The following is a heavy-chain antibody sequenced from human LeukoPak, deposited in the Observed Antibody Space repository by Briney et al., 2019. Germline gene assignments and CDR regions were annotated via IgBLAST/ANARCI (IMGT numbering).Heavy chain of an antibody. D-gene: IGHD5-24*01. CDR3: ARDGGWLQLEYYFDY. Sequence: GGSLRLSCAASGFTFSTFAMTWVRQAPGMGLEWVSYVSDTGADTYYADSVRGRFTISRDNSKNTLYLQMNSLRAEDTAVYYCARDGGWLQLEYYFDYWGQGTLVTVSS. J-gene: IGHJ4*02. V-gene: IGHV3-23*01. CDR1: GFTFSTFA. CDR2: VSDTGADT.